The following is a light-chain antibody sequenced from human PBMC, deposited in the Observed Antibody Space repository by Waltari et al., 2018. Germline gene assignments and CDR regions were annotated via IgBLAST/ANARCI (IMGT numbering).Light chain of an antibody. J-gene: IGKJ1*01. CDR3: QQYYSYPRT. CDR1: QSISNW. Sequence: DIQMTQSLSILSASVGDRVTITCRASQSISNWLAWYQQKPGKAPKLLIFKTSSLESGVPSRFSGRGSGTDFTLTISSLQPEDYATYYCQQYYSYPRTFGQGTKVEIK. V-gene: IGKV1-5*03. CDR2: KTS.